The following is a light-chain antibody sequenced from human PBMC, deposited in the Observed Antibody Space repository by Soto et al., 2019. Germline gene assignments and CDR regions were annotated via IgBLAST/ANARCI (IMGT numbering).Light chain of an antibody. CDR2: EVS. CDR3: TSYTSSSTSYV. V-gene: IGLV2-14*01. J-gene: IGLJ1*01. Sequence: QSVLTQPASVSGSPGQSITISCTGTSSDVGGYNYVSWYQHHPGKAPKLMIYEVSNRPSGVSNRFSGSKSGNTASLTISGLQAEDEADYYCTSYTSSSTSYVFGTGTKLTV. CDR1: SSDVGGYNY.